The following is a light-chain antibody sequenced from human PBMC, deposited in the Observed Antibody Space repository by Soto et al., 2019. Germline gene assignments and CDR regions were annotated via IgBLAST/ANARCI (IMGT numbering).Light chain of an antibody. CDR3: QQYYTNSWS. CDR2: WAS. Sequence: DIVMTQSPDSLAVSLGERATINCKSSQSVLYSPNNKNYLAWYQHKPGQPAKMLIYWASIRESGVPDRFSGSGSETDFTLTISSLQSEDLAVYYCQQYYTNSWSFGQGTKVEIK. J-gene: IGKJ1*01. V-gene: IGKV4-1*01. CDR1: QSVLYSPNNKNY.